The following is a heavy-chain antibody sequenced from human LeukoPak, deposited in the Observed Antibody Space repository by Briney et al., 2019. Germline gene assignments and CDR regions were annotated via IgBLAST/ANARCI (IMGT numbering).Heavy chain of an antibody. J-gene: IGHJ6*02. Sequence: ASVKVSCKASGYTFTSYGISWVRQAPGQGLEWMGWISAYNGNTNYAQKLQGRVTMTTDTSTSTAYMELRSLRSDDTAVYYCADRGNMVGGDYYYYGMDVWGQGTTVTVSS. D-gene: IGHD3-10*01. CDR2: ISAYNGNT. CDR3: ADRGNMVGGDYYYYGMDV. V-gene: IGHV1-18*01. CDR1: GYTFTSYG.